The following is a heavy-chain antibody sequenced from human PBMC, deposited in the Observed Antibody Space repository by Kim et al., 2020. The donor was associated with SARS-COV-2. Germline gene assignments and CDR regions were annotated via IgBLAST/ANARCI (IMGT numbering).Heavy chain of an antibody. V-gene: IGHV3-7*01. CDR2: IKKDGSEN. J-gene: IGHJ6*02. Sequence: GGSLRLSCVASEFSFRNYWMAWVRQASGKGLEWVATIKKDGSENYYADSVKGRFTISRDNANNSINLQMSSLRVEDTAVYYCARNAYYNGLDVWGQGTTV. CDR3: ARNAYYNGLDV. CDR1: EFSFRNYW.